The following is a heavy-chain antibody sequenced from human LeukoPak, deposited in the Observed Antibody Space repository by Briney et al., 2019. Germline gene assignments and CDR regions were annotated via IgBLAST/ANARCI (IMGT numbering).Heavy chain of an antibody. V-gene: IGHV3-21*01. CDR1: GFTFSSYS. CDR3: ATLDYDFWSGQDAFDI. D-gene: IGHD3-3*01. J-gene: IGHJ3*02. Sequence: GGSLSLSCAAYGFTFSSYSMNWVRQAPGKGLEWVSSISSSSSYIYYADSVKGRFTISRDNAKNSLYLQMNSLRAEDTAVYYCATLDYDFWSGQDAFDIWGQGTMVTVSS. CDR2: ISSSSSYI.